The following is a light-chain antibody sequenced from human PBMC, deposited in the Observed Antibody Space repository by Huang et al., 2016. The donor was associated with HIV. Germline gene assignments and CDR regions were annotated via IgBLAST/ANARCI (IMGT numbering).Light chain of an antibody. J-gene: IGKJ1*01. CDR2: LGS. CDR1: QRLLRSNGYND. Sequence: DIVMTQSPLSLSVPPGEPASISCSSSQRLLRSNGYNDLDWYLQRPGQSPQLLIYLGSNRASGGPDRFSGSGAGTDFTLKISRVEAEDFGVYYCMQALQTPRTFGQGTKVEIK. V-gene: IGKV2-28*01. CDR3: MQALQTPRT.